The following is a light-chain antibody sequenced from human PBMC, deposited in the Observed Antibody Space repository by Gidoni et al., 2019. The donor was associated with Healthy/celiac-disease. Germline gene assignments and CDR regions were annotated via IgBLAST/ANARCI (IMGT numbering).Light chain of an antibody. Sequence: DLVMTQSPLSLPVTPGEPASISCRSSQSLLHSNGYNYLDWYLQKPGQSPQLLVYLGSNRATGVTDRCSGSGSGTDFTLKISKVEAEDVGVYYCMQALQTPWTFGQGTKVEIK. CDR2: LGS. J-gene: IGKJ1*01. CDR1: QSLLHSNGYNY. CDR3: MQALQTPWT. V-gene: IGKV2-28*01.